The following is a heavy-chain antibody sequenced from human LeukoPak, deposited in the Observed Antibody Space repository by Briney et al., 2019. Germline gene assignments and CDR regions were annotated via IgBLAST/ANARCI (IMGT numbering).Heavy chain of an antibody. CDR1: GGTFSSYA. CDR3: AKVSPPGMVRGVIPPFMDV. Sequence: ASVKVSCKASGGTFSSYAISWVRQAPGQGLEWMGRIIPILGIANYAQKFQGRVTITADKSTSTAYMELSSLRSEDTAVYYCAKVSPPGMVRGVIPPFMDVWGKGTTVTVSS. D-gene: IGHD3-10*01. V-gene: IGHV1-69*04. CDR2: IIPILGIA. J-gene: IGHJ6*03.